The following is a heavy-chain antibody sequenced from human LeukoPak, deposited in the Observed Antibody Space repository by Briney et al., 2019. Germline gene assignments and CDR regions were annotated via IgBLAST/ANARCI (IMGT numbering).Heavy chain of an antibody. D-gene: IGHD3-10*01. Sequence: PSETLSLTCTVSGGSISSNYWSWIRQPPGKGLEWIGNIYDNGYSASTNYNPSLKSRVTISVDTSKNQFSLNLNSVTAADTVIYYCASGDRVANFDFWGQGTLVTVSS. CDR1: GGSISSNY. V-gene: IGHV4-59*01. J-gene: IGHJ4*02. CDR2: IYDNGYSAST. CDR3: ASGDRVANFDF.